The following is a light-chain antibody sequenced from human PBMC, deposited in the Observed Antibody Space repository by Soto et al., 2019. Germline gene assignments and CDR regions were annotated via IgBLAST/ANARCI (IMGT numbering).Light chain of an antibody. V-gene: IGKV1-39*01. CDR2: DAS. Sequence: DIQMTQSPSSLSASVGDRVTITCRASQSISSYLNWYQQNPGKAPKVLIYDASSLQSGGPSRFSGSGSGTDFTLTISSLQPEDFATYYCQQSYSTPPWTFGQGTKVDIK. CDR1: QSISSY. CDR3: QQSYSTPPWT. J-gene: IGKJ1*01.